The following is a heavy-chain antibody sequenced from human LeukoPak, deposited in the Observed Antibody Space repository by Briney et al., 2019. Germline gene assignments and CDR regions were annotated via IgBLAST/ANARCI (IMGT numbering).Heavy chain of an antibody. CDR1: GFTFSNYA. CDR2: IRGSGDMT. D-gene: IGHD2-21*02. V-gene: IGHV3-23*01. CDR3: AKGAYCGGDCYYPRPYYYYGMDV. Sequence: GSLRLSCATSGFTFSNYALSWVRQAPGKGLEWVSAIRGSGDMTYYADSVKGRFTVARDNSKSTLYLQMNSLRAEDTAVYYCAKGAYCGGDCYYPRPYYYYGMDVWGQGTTVTVSS. J-gene: IGHJ6*02.